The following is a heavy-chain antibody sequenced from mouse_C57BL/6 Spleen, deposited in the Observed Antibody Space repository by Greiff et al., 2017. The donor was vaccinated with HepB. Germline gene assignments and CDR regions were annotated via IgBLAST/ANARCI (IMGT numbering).Heavy chain of an antibody. CDR1: GYTFTDYE. D-gene: IGHD1-1*01. CDR3: TRSKYYGSSYGYFDV. Sequence: QVQLQQSGAELVRPGASVTLSCKASGYTFTDYEMHWVKQTPVHGLEWIGAIDPETGGTAYNQKFKGKAILTADKSSSTAYMELRSLTSEDSAVYYCTRSKYYGSSYGYFDVWGTGTTVTVSS. J-gene: IGHJ1*03. V-gene: IGHV1-15*01. CDR2: IDPETGGT.